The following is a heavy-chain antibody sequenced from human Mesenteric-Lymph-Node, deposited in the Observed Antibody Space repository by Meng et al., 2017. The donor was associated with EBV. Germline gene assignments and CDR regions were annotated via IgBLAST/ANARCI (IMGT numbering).Heavy chain of an antibody. CDR1: GFSLSTTGVG. V-gene: IGHV2-5*02. J-gene: IGHJ4*02. Sequence: QITLKESGPTLVKPTQTLTLTCHFSGFSLSTTGVGVGWIRQPPGKALEWLAHIYWDDSARYTPSLRSRLAISKDTSKNQVVLTMTNMDPVDTATYYCAHRRGRCDSWGQGTLVTVSS. CDR2: IYWDDSA. CDR3: AHRRGRCDS.